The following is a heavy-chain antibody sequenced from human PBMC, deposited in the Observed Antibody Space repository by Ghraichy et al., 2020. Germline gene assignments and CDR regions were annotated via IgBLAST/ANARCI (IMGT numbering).Heavy chain of an antibody. Sequence: SVKVSCKASRGNFSSYAISWVRQARGQGLEWMGGIIPIFGTANYAQKFQGRVTITADESTSTAYMELSSLRSEDTAVYYCARGLSGSYYASYFQHWGQGTLVTVSS. D-gene: IGHD1-26*01. J-gene: IGHJ1*01. CDR1: RGNFSSYA. V-gene: IGHV1-69*13. CDR2: IIPIFGTA. CDR3: ARGLSGSYYASYFQH.